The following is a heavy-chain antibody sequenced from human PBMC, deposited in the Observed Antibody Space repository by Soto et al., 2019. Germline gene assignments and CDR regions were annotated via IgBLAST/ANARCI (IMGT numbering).Heavy chain of an antibody. CDR2: TYPTGKT. Sequence: SETLSLTCTVSNGSISSGGYSWSWIRQTPGKGLEWIGYTYPTGKTYYNPSLKNRATLSIDTSQNQFSLQLTSVTAADTAVYYCARAPPGPAPRWGVWGHGTTVTVSS. CDR3: ARAPPGPAPRWGV. J-gene: IGHJ6*02. D-gene: IGHD3-16*01. CDR1: NGSISSGGYS. V-gene: IGHV4-30-2*01.